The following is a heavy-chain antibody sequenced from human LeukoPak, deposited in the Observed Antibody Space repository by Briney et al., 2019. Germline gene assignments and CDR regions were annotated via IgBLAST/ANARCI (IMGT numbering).Heavy chain of an antibody. CDR3: ARFYGELDY. CDR1: GWTFSSYW. V-gene: IGHV3-7*01. Sequence: GWSLRLSCAASGWTFSSYWMIWVRQAPGKGREWVANIKQDRSEKYYLDSVKGRFTISRDNAKNSLYLQMNSLRAEDTAVYYCARFYGELDYWGRGTMVTV. D-gene: IGHD4-17*01. CDR2: IKQDRSEK. J-gene: IGHJ4*02.